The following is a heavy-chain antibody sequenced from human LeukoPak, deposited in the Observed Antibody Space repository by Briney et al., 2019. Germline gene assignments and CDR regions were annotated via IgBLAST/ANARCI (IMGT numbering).Heavy chain of an antibody. CDR2: INSDGNST. J-gene: IGHJ4*02. Sequence: TGGSLRLSCAASGFTFSSYWMHWVRQAPGKGLVWVSRINSDGNSTNYADSVKGRFTISRDNAKNSLYLQMNSLRDEDTAVYYCARGPRYCGGDCYLDYWGQGTLVTVSS. D-gene: IGHD2-21*02. CDR1: GFTFSSYW. CDR3: ARGPRYCGGDCYLDY. V-gene: IGHV3-74*01.